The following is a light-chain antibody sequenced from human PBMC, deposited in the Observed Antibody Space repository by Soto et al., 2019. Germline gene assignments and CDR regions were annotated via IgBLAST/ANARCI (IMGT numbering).Light chain of an antibody. J-gene: IGKJ3*01. CDR3: QQYGSSLFT. CDR2: GAS. CDR1: QSVSSSH. V-gene: IGKV3-20*01. Sequence: EIVLTQSPGTLSLSPGDRATLSCRASQSVSSSHLAWYQQKPGQAPRLLIYGASSRATGIPDRFSGSGSGTDFTLTISRLEPEDFAVYYCQQYGSSLFTCGPGTKVDIK.